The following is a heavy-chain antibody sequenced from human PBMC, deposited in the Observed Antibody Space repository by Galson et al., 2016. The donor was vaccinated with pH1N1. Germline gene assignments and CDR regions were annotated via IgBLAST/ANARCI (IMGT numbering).Heavy chain of an antibody. CDR3: ARGLDGDYVGYFDL. CDR1: GVSMNSHY. V-gene: IGHV4-59*11. CDR2: IYSNRNT. J-gene: IGHJ2*01. D-gene: IGHD4-17*01. Sequence: ETLSLTCTVSGVSMNSHYWSWIRQSPGRGLEWIGYIYSNRNTNYNPSLKSRITMSMDTSKSQFSLKMSSLTAADTAVYYCARGLDGDYVGYFDLWGRGTLVTVSS.